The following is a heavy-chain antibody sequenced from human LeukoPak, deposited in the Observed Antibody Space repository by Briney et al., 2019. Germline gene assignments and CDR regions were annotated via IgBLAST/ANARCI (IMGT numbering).Heavy chain of an antibody. J-gene: IGHJ4*02. CDR1: GGSISSFF. CDR2: ISSSGST. D-gene: IGHD3-22*01. CDR3: ARGGASTYYDSGGFFPY. V-gene: IGHV4-59*01. Sequence: SETLSLTCTVSGGSISSFFWNWIRQSPGKELEWIGYISSSGSTNSNPSLKSRVTISVDTSKNQFSLKLNSVTAADTAVYYCARGGASTYYDSGGFFPYWGQGAPVTVSS.